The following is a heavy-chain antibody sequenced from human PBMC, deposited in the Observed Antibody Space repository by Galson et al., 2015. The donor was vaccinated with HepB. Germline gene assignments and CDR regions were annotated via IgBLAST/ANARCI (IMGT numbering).Heavy chain of an antibody. CDR3: VRSGDFSGYSSR. CDR1: GFTFSGSA. CDR2: IRSKATNYAA. D-gene: IGHD6-13*01. J-gene: IGHJ4*02. Sequence: SLRLSCAASGFTFSGSAIHWVRHASGKGPEWIGHIRSKATNYAAFYVPSLKGRFTISRDDSKNMAYLHMRSLKTDDTAVYYCVRSGDFSGYSSRWGQGTLVTVSS. V-gene: IGHV3-73*01.